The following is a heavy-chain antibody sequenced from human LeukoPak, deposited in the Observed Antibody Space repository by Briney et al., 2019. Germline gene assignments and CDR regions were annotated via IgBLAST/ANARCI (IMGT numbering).Heavy chain of an antibody. Sequence: ASVKVSCKSSGYKFTAYYIHWIRQAPGQGLEWMGWVNPDSGDTNCTQKYQGRLTLTRDTSVTTVYMELSSLTSDDTAVYYCARVWDASGWSNWFDPWGQGALVTVSS. V-gene: IGHV1-2*02. CDR2: VNPDSGDT. J-gene: IGHJ5*02. D-gene: IGHD6-19*01. CDR3: ARVWDASGWSNWFDP. CDR1: GYKFTAYY.